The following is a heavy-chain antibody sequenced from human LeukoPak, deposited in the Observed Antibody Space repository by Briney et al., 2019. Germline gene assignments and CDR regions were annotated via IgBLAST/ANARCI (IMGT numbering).Heavy chain of an antibody. D-gene: IGHD3-10*01. J-gene: IGHJ5*02. V-gene: IGHV3-15*01. CDR1: GFTFSNAW. Sequence: PGGSLRLSCSASGFTFSNAWMSRVRQAPGKGLEWVGRIKRKTDGGTTDYAAPVKGRFTISRDDSKNTLYLQMNSLKTEDTAVYYCTTALLWFGEFSSWGQGTLVTVSS. CDR3: TTALLWFGEFSS. CDR2: IKRKTDGGTT.